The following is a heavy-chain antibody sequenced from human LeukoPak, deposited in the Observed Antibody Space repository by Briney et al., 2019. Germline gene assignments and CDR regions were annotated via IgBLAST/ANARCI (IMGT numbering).Heavy chain of an antibody. Sequence: ASVKVSCKASGYTSTSYGISWVRQAPGQGLEWMGWISANSGSANYAQKFQGRVTMTTDTSTSTAYMDLRSLRSDDTAVYYCARVGGYYFPSDYWGQGTLVTVSS. CDR2: ISANSGSA. CDR1: GYTSTSYG. D-gene: IGHD2-15*01. V-gene: IGHV1-18*01. J-gene: IGHJ4*02. CDR3: ARVGGYYFPSDY.